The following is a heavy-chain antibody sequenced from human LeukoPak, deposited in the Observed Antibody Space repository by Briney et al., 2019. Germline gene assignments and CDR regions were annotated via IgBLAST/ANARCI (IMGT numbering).Heavy chain of an antibody. V-gene: IGHV3-30*18. D-gene: IGHD3-10*01. J-gene: IGHJ5*02. Sequence: PGGSLRLSCAASGFTFSNYGMSWVRQAPGKGLEWVAVISYDGSNKYYADSVKGRFTISRDNSKNTLYLQMNSLRAEDTAVYYCAKDFASGRARQLFDPWGQGTLVTVSS. CDR3: AKDFASGRARQLFDP. CDR1: GFTFSNYG. CDR2: ISYDGSNK.